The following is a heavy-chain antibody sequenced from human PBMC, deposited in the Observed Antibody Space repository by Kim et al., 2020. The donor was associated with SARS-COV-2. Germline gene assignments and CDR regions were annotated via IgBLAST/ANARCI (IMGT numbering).Heavy chain of an antibody. D-gene: IGHD2-21*02. CDR3: ARDLEYCGGDCVYYYMDV. J-gene: IGHJ6*03. V-gene: IGHV7-4-1*02. CDR1: GYTFTRYA. Sequence: ASVKVSCKASGYTFTRYAMNWVRQAPGQGLEWMGWINTNTGNPTYAQGFTGRFVFCLATSVSTAYLQISSLKAEDTAVYYCARDLEYCGGDCVYYYMDVWGQGTTVTVSS. CDR2: INTNTGNP.